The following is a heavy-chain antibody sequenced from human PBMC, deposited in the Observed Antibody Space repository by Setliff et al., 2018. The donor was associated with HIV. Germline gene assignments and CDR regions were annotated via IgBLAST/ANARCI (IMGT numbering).Heavy chain of an antibody. CDR2: INWVGADI. J-gene: IGHJ4*02. V-gene: IGHV3-9*01. Sequence: PGGSLRLSCSPSGFTFDDYGLHWIRQAPGRGLEWVSGINWVGADIGYADSVRGRFIISRDNARETLYLQMNSLRVEDTAVYYCARGPYSGSYGEFDYWGQGTLVTVSS. CDR1: GFTFDDYG. CDR3: ARGPYSGSYGEFDY. D-gene: IGHD1-26*01.